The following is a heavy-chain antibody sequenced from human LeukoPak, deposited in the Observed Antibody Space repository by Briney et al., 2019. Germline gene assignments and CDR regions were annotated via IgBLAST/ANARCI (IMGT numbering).Heavy chain of an antibody. J-gene: IGHJ4*02. CDR3: ARDGPDTAMVYYFDY. D-gene: IGHD5-18*01. V-gene: IGHV3-48*03. Sequence: GGSLRLSCAASGFTFSSYEMNWVRQAPGKGLEWVSYISSSGSTIYYADSVKGRFTIPRDNAKNSLYLQMNSLRAEDTAVYYCARDGPDTAMVYYFDYWGQGTLVTVSS. CDR2: ISSSGSTI. CDR1: GFTFSSYE.